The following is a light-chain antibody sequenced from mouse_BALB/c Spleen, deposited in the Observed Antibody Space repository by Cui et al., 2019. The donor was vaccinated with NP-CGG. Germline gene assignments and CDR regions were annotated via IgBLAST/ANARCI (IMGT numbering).Light chain of an antibody. J-gene: IGLJ1*01. Sequence: QAVVTQESALTTSPGETVTLTCRSSTGAVTTSNYANWVQEKPGHLFTGLIGGTNNRAPGVPARFSGSLFGEKAALTITGAQTEDEAIYFCALWYGNHWVFGGGTKLTVL. CDR3: ALWYGNHWV. V-gene: IGLV1*01. CDR1: TGAVTTSNY. CDR2: GTN.